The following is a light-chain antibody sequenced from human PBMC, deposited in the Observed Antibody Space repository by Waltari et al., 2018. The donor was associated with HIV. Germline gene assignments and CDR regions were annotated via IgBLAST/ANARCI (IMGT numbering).Light chain of an antibody. Sequence: SYELTQPPSMSVSPGQTARITCSGDALPKQYAYWYQQKPGQAPVLIIYKDTESPSGIPERFSGSNSGTIATLTISGVQAEDEAAYYCQSADSSGIYEIFGGGTKVIVL. CDR3: QSADSSGIYEI. J-gene: IGLJ2*01. CDR1: ALPKQY. V-gene: IGLV3-25*03. CDR2: KDT.